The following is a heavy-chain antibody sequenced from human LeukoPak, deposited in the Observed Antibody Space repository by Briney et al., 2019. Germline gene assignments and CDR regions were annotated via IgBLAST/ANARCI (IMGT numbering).Heavy chain of an antibody. CDR1: GFTFSSYA. V-gene: IGHV3-30*04. Sequence: PGGSLRLSCAAPGFTFSSYAMHWVRQAPGKGLEWVAVISYDGGNKYYADSVKGRFTISRDNSKNTLYLQMNSLRAEDTAVYYCARDSGRPPECYYYGMDVWGKGTTVTVSS. CDR2: ISYDGGNK. J-gene: IGHJ6*04. CDR3: ARDSGRPPECYYYGMDV.